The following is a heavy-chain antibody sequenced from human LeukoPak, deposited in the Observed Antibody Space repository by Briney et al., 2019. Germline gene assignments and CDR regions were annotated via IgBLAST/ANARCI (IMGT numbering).Heavy chain of an antibody. J-gene: IGHJ4*02. D-gene: IGHD6-13*01. CDR2: IYYSGST. CDR1: GGSISSYY. V-gene: IGHV4-59*01. CDR3: ARGMYSSSWFFDY. Sequence: SETLSLTCTVPGGSISSYYWSWIRQPPGKGLEWIGYIYYSGSTNYNPSLKSRVTISVDTSKNQFSLKLSSVTAADTAVYYCARGMYSSSWFFDYWGQGTLVTVSS.